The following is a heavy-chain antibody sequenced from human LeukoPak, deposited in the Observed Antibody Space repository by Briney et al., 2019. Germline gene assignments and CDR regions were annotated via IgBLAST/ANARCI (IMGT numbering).Heavy chain of an antibody. CDR3: ATRGGNYYDSSGYFDY. CDR1: GGSFSGYY. Sequence: PSETLSLTCAVYGGSFSGYYWSWIRQPPGKGLEWIGEINHSGSTNYNPSLKSRVTISVDTSKNQFSLKLSSVTAADTAVYYCATRGGNYYDSSGYFDYWARGTLVTVSS. V-gene: IGHV4-34*01. CDR2: INHSGST. J-gene: IGHJ4*02. D-gene: IGHD3-22*01.